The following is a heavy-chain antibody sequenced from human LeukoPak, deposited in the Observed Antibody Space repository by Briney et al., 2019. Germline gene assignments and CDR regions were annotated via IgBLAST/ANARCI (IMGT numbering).Heavy chain of an antibody. CDR2: INPTSSSI. J-gene: IGHJ4*02. V-gene: IGHV3-21*01. D-gene: IGHD3-22*01. Sequence: GGSLRLSCAGSGFTFSDYSINWVRQAPGKGLEWGSSINPTSSSIYYADAVGGRFTISRDNAKSSLYLQMNGLTVEDTAVYYCVRLRRNSDRSYYYYYYDHWGQGILVTVSS. CDR3: VRLRRNSDRSYYYYYYDH. CDR1: GFTFSDYS.